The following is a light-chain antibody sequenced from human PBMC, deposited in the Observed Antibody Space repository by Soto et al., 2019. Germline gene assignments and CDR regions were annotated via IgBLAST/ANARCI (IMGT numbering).Light chain of an antibody. CDR1: SSNVGSYDL. J-gene: IGLJ1*01. V-gene: IGLV2-14*02. Sequence: QSVLTQPASVSGSPGQSITISCTGTSSNVGSYDLVSWYQQHPGKAPKLLIYEVTKRPSGVSNRFSGSKSGNTASLTISGLQAEDEADYACCSYTSSNTLEVFGIGTKLTVL. CDR3: CSYTSSNTLEV. CDR2: EVT.